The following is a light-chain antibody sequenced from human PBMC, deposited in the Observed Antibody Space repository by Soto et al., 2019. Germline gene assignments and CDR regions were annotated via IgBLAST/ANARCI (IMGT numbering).Light chain of an antibody. Sequence: DIQMTQSPSTLSASVGDRVTITCRASQSIGSWLAWYRQRPGKAPNLLIYDASSLESGVPSRFSGSRSGTEFTLTINSLQPDDFATYFCQQYKTSLYSFGQGTKVEIK. CDR3: QQYKTSLYS. V-gene: IGKV1-5*01. CDR1: QSIGSW. J-gene: IGKJ2*01. CDR2: DAS.